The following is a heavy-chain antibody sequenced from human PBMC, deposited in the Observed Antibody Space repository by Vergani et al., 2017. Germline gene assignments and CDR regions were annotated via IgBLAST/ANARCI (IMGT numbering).Heavy chain of an antibody. Sequence: QLQLQESGPGLVKPSETLSLTCTVSGGSISSSSYYWGWIRQPPGKGLEWIGSIYYSGSTYYNPSLKSRVTISVDTSKNQFSLKLSSVTAADTAVYYCAGSLYYYYGMDVWGQGTTVTVSS. D-gene: IGHD6-6*01. CDR2: IYYSGST. V-gene: IGHV4-39*07. CDR3: AGSLYYYYGMDV. J-gene: IGHJ6*02. CDR1: GGSISSSSYY.